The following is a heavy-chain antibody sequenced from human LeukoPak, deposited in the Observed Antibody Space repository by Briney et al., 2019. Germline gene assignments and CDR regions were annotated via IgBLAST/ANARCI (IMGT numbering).Heavy chain of an antibody. V-gene: IGHV3-23*01. Sequence: GGSLRLSCAASGFTFSSYAMSWVRQAPGKGLEWVSAISGSGGSTYYADSVKGRFTISRDNSKNTLYLQMNSLRAEDTAVYYCARENRPRLYGSGSYCTYWGQGTLVTVSS. D-gene: IGHD3-10*01. CDR2: ISGSGGST. CDR3: ARENRPRLYGSGSYCTY. J-gene: IGHJ4*02. CDR1: GFTFSSYA.